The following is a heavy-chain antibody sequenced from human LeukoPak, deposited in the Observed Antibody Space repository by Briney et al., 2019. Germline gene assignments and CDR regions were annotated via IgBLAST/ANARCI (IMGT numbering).Heavy chain of an antibody. V-gene: IGHV3-23*01. Sequence: PGGSLRLSCAASGFTFSSYSMCWVRQAPGKGLEWVSAISGSGGSTYYADSVKGRFTISRDNSKNTLYLQMDSLRAEDTAVYYCAKDQRDYDILTGYLFDYWGQGTLVTVSS. CDR2: ISGSGGST. CDR3: AKDQRDYDILTGYLFDY. J-gene: IGHJ4*02. CDR1: GFTFSSYS. D-gene: IGHD3-9*01.